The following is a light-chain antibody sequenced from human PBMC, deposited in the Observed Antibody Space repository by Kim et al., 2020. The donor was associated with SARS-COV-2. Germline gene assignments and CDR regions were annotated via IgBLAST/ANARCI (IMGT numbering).Light chain of an antibody. CDR1: KLGQKS. CDR3: QAWDSSNVV. V-gene: IGLV3-1*01. CDR2: RDT. Sequence: SYELTQPPSVSVSPGQTASITCSGDKLGQKSVCWYQQKAGQSPVLVMYRDTDRPSGIPERFSGSNSGNTATLTISGTQAMDEADYHCQAWDSSNVVFGGGTQQTVL. J-gene: IGLJ3*02.